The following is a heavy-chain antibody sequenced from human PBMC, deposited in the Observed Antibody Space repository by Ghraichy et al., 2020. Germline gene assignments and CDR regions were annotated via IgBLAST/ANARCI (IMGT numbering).Heavy chain of an antibody. CDR1: GGSFSGYY. V-gene: IGHV4-34*01. CDR2: INHSGST. D-gene: IGHD3-10*01. Sequence: ETLSLTCAVYGGSFSGYYWSWIRQPPGKGLEWIGEINHSGSTNYNPSLKSRVTISVDTSKNQFSLKLSSVTAADTAVYYCAAITGADGWFDPWGQGTLVTVSS. J-gene: IGHJ5*02. CDR3: AAITGADGWFDP.